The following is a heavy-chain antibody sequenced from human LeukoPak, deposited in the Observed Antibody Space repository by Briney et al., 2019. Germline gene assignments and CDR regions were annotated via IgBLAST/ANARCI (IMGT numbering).Heavy chain of an antibody. Sequence: QSGGFLRLSCAASGFTFRSYWMTWVRQAPGKGLECMANIKQDGSEKYYVDSVKGRFTISRDNAENSLNLQMNSLRAEDTAVYYCARCSPDYGDTSDFWGQGTLVTVSS. J-gene: IGHJ4*02. CDR2: IKQDGSEK. V-gene: IGHV3-7*01. CDR3: ARCSPDYGDTSDF. D-gene: IGHD4-17*01. CDR1: GFTFRSYW.